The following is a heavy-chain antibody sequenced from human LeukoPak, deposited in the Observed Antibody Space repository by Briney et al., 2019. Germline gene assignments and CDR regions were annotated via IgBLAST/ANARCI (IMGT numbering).Heavy chain of an antibody. J-gene: IGHJ4*02. V-gene: IGHV1-2*02. CDR1: GYTFTGHY. Sequence: GASVKVSCKASGYTFTGHYMHWVRQAPGQGLEWMGWINPNSGGTNYAQKFQGRVTMTRDTSISTAYMELSRLRSDDTAVYYCARSTYYDILTGYQYYFDYWGQGTLVTVSS. CDR2: INPNSGGT. CDR3: ARSTYYDILTGYQYYFDY. D-gene: IGHD3-9*01.